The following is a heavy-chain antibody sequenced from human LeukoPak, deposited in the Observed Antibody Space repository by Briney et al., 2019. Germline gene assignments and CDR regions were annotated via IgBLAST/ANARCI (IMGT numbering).Heavy chain of an antibody. CDR1: GYSIISDYF. CDR2: IFHSGSV. J-gene: IGHJ4*02. CDR3: ARVVASTSIDS. V-gene: IGHV4-38-2*02. D-gene: IGHD2-15*01. Sequence: SETLSLTCIVSGYSIISDYFWGWVRQPPGKGPEWIGSIFHSGSVYYNPSLKSRVTISIDPSKNRFSLKLTSVTAADTAIYYCARVVASTSIDSWGQGTLVTVSS.